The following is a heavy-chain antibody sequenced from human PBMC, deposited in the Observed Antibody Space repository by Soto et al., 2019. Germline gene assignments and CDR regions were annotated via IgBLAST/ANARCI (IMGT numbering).Heavy chain of an antibody. V-gene: IGHV3-74*01. CDR1: GFTFSSYW. CDR2: INSDGSST. J-gene: IGHJ4*02. Sequence: GESLKISCAASGFTFSSYWMHWVRQAPGKGLVWVSRINSDGSSTSYADSVKGRFTISRDNAKNTLYLQMNSLRAEDTAVYYCAREGRITMIVVAPDPLDYWGQGTLVTVSS. D-gene: IGHD3-22*01. CDR3: AREGRITMIVVAPDPLDY.